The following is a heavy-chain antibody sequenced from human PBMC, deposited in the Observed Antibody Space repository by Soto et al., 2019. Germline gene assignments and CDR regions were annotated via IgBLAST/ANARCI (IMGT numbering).Heavy chain of an antibody. CDR3: ARGQNGFPNPQEFDY. CDR1: GYTFNSYG. V-gene: IGHV1-18*01. Sequence: GASVKVSCTASGYTFNSYGIIWVRQAPGQGLEWMGWISAYNGNTKHAQKLQGRVTMTTDTSTSTAYMELRSLRSDDTAVYYCARGQNGFPNPQEFDYWGQGTLVTVSS. CDR2: ISAYNGNT. J-gene: IGHJ4*02. D-gene: IGHD1-1*01.